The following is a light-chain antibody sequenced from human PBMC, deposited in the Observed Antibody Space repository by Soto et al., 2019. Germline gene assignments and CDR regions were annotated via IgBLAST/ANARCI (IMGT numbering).Light chain of an antibody. V-gene: IGLV2-23*01. CDR1: SSDVGSYNL. J-gene: IGLJ7*01. Sequence: QSALTQPASVSGSPGQSITISCTGTSSDVGSYNLVSWYQQYPGKAPKLMLYEGSKRPSGVSNRFSGSKSGNTASLTISGLQAADEADYYCCSYAGSSTHAVFGGGTQLTVL. CDR2: EGS. CDR3: CSYAGSSTHAV.